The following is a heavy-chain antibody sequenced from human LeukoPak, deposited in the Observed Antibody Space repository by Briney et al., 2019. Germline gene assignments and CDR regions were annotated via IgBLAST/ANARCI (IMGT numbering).Heavy chain of an antibody. CDR1: GDSVSSSSAA. D-gene: IGHD1-26*01. CDR2: TYYRSKWYN. V-gene: IGHV6-1*01. CDR3: ARGVGAPDY. Sequence: SQTLSLTCAISGDSVSSSSAAWSWIRQSPSRGLEWLGRTYYRSKWYNDYAVSVKSRITINPDTSKNQFSLQLNSMTPEDTAVYYCARGVGAPDYWGQGALVTVSS. J-gene: IGHJ4*02.